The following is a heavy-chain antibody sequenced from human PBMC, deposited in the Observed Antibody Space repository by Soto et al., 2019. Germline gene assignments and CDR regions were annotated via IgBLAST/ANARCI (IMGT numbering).Heavy chain of an antibody. V-gene: IGHV3-23*01. CDR1: GFTFVNYA. Sequence: GSLRLSCAASGFTFVNYAMDCFLQAPGKGLEWISSISDPGTSTYYANSVKGRFSMSRDNSKNTLFLQMNRLRADDTAVYFCAKSLVTPSDAFDLWGRGTLVTVSS. J-gene: IGHJ3*01. CDR2: ISDPGTST. D-gene: IGHD2-21*02. CDR3: AKSLVTPSDAFDL.